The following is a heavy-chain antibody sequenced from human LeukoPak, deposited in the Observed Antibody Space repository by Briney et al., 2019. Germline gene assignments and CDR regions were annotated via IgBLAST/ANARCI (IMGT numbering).Heavy chain of an antibody. CDR1: GGSISSSSYY. CDR3: ARVCLGLLWFGELLNWFDP. CDR2: IYYSGST. D-gene: IGHD3-10*01. V-gene: IGHV4-39*07. Sequence: SETLSLTCTVSGGSISSSSYYWGWIRQPPGKGLEWIGSIYYSGSTYYNPSLKSRVTISVDTSKNQFSLKLSSVTAADTAVYYCARVCLGLLWFGELLNWFDPWGQGTLVTVSS. J-gene: IGHJ5*02.